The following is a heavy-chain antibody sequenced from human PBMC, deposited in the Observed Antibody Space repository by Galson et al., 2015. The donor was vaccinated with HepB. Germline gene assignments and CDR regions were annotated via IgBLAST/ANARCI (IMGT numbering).Heavy chain of an antibody. CDR3: AKDRGGSYFRGADY. CDR1: GFTFSSYG. J-gene: IGHJ4*02. Sequence: SLRLSCAASGFTFSSYGMHWVRQAPGKGLEWVAVISYDGSNKYYADSVKGRFTISRDNSKNTLYLQMNSLRAEDTAVYYCAKDRGGSYFRGADYWGQGTLVTVSS. V-gene: IGHV3-30*18. CDR2: ISYDGSNK. D-gene: IGHD1-26*01.